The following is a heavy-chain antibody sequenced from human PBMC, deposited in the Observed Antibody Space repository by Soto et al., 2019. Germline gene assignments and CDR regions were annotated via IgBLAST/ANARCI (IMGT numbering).Heavy chain of an antibody. CDR3: ARGVDRLGILLP. CDR2: INAGNGNT. Sequence: ASVKVSCKASGYIFTSYAMHWVRQAPGQRLEWMGWINAGNGNTKYSQKFQGRVTITRDTSASTAYMELSSLRSEDTAVYYCARGVDRLGILLPWGQGTMVTVSS. J-gene: IGHJ3*01. D-gene: IGHD2-15*01. CDR1: GYIFTSYA. V-gene: IGHV1-3*01.